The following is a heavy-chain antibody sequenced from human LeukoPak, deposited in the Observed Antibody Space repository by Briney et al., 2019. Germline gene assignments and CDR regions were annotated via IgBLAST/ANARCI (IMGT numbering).Heavy chain of an antibody. D-gene: IGHD4-17*01. CDR3: ATSAAMTTVTLGAFDI. CDR1: RITFSSYG. J-gene: IGHJ3*02. Sequence: GGSLRLSCAASRITFSSYGMHWVRQAPGKGLEWVAVISYDGSNKYYADSVKGRFTISRDNSKNTLYLQMNSLRAEDTAVYYCATSAAMTTVTLGAFDIWGQGTMVTVSS. CDR2: ISYDGSNK. V-gene: IGHV3-30*03.